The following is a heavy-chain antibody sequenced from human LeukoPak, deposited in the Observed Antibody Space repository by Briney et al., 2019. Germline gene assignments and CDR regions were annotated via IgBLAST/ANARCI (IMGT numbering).Heavy chain of an antibody. J-gene: IGHJ4*02. V-gene: IGHV1-2*02. Sequence: GASVKVSCKASGYIFTGYWMHWVRQAPGQGFEWMGCINPDNGDTRRAQKFQGRVTMTRDTSIGTAYMDLSSLSSDDTAVYYCARGQYSGSYRVFDYWGQGTLVTVSS. CDR3: ARGQYSGSYRVFDY. CDR1: GYIFTGYW. D-gene: IGHD1-26*01. CDR2: INPDNGDT.